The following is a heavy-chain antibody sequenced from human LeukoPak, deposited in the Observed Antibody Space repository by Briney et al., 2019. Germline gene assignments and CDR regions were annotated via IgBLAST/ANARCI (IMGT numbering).Heavy chain of an antibody. J-gene: IGHJ4*02. CDR2: IDPNSDNI. V-gene: IGHV1-2*02. D-gene: IGHD5-18*01. CDR1: GYTCTGCF. Sequence: PKASVKVSCKASGYTCTGCFIHYVRQAPGQGLEWMGWIDPNSDNIRYSETFKDRVTMTRDTSTNTAYMELSWLRSDDTAVYYCARSAYNYGYVYFDHWGQGTLVIVSS. CDR3: ARSAYNYGYVYFDH.